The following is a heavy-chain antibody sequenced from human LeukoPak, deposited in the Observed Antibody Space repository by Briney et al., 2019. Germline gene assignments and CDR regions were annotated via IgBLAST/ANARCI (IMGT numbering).Heavy chain of an antibody. V-gene: IGHV3-30*18. CDR1: GFTFSSYD. J-gene: IGHJ4*02. D-gene: IGHD6-19*01. CDR2: ISYDGSNK. Sequence: GGSLRLSCAASGFTFSSYDMHWVRQAPGKGLEWVAVISYDGSNKYYADSVKGRVTISRDNSKNTLYLQMNSLRAEDTAMYYCVKDRHYSSSIMGIWGQGTLVTVSS. CDR3: VKDRHYSSSIMGI.